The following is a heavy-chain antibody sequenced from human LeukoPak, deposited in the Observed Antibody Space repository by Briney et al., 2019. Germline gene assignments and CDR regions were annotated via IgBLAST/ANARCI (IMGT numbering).Heavy chain of an antibody. D-gene: IGHD3-10*01. Sequence: GGSLRLSCEASGFTFSSYAMHWVRQAPGKGLEWVAVISYDGSNKYYADSVKGRFTISRDNSKNTLYLQMNSLRAEDTAVYYCARDYLLWFGELSLFFDYWGQGTLVTVSS. CDR1: GFTFSSYA. CDR2: ISYDGSNK. J-gene: IGHJ4*02. V-gene: IGHV3-30-3*01. CDR3: ARDYLLWFGELSLFFDY.